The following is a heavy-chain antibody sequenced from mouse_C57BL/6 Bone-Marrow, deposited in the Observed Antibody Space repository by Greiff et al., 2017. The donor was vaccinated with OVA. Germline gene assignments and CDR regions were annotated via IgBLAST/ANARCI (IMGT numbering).Heavy chain of an antibody. D-gene: IGHD3-1*01. CDR3: TTRGRYDRAGFAY. CDR1: GFNIKDDY. CDR2: IDPENGDT. V-gene: IGHV14-4*01. Sequence: VQLQQSGAELVRPGASVKLSCTASGFNIKDDYMHWVKQRPEQGLEWIGWIDPENGDTAYASKFQGKATITADTSSNTAYLQLSSLTSEDAAVYYYTTRGRYDRAGFAYWGQGTLVTVSA. J-gene: IGHJ3*01.